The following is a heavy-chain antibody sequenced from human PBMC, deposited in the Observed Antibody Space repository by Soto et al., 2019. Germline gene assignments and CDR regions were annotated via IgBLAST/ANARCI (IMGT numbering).Heavy chain of an antibody. CDR2: MWYDGSSE. J-gene: IGHJ6*02. CDR3: ARDTRPTQYSPHV. Sequence: QVQLVESGGGVVQPGRSLRLSCAASGFTFSSYDMHWVRQAPDKGLEWVAVMWYDGSSEYYADSVKGRFTISRDNSKNTLYLQMNSLRAEDTAVYYCARDTRPTQYSPHVWGQGTTVTVSS. D-gene: IGHD6-6*01. CDR1: GFTFSSYD. V-gene: IGHV3-33*01.